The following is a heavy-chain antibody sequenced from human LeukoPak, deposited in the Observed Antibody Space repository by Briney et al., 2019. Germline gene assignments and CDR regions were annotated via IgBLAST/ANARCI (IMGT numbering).Heavy chain of an antibody. D-gene: IGHD5-24*01. CDR2: IYYSGST. CDR3: ARDRDGYTNLDY. J-gene: IGHJ4*02. CDR1: GASISSGGYY. V-gene: IGHV4-31*03. Sequence: SQTLSLTCTVSGASISSGGYYWSWIRQHPGKGLEWIGYIYYSGSTYYNPSLKSRVTISVDTSKNQFSLKLSSVTAADTAVYYCARDRDGYTNLDYWGQGTLVTVSS.